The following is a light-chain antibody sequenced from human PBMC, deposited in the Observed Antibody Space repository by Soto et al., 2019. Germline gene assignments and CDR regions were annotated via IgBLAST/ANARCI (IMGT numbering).Light chain of an antibody. CDR2: AAS. CDR1: QSISSY. J-gene: IGKJ2*01. Sequence: DIQMTQSPSSLSASVGDRVTITCRASQSISSYLNWYQQKPGKAPKLLIYAASSLQSGVPSRFSGSGSGTDFTLTISNLQPEDFATYYCQQSYTTPYIFGQGTKLEI. CDR3: QQSYTTPYI. V-gene: IGKV1-39*01.